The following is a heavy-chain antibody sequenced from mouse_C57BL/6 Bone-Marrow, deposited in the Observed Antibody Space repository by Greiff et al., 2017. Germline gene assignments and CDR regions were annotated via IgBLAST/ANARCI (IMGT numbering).Heavy chain of an antibody. CDR2: INPSSGYT. Sequence: QVQLQEPGAELVRPGASVKMSCKASGYTFTSYSMHWVKQRPGQGLEWIGNINPSSGYTKYNQKFKDKATLTADKSSSTAYMQLSHLTSEDSAVYCCARGPAFAYWGQGTLVTVSA. CDR3: ARGPAFAY. V-gene: IGHV1-4*01. CDR1: GYTFTSYS. J-gene: IGHJ3*01. D-gene: IGHD3-3*01.